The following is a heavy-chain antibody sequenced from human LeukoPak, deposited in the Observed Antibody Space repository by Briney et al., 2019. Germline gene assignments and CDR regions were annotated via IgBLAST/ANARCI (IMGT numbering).Heavy chain of an antibody. J-gene: IGHJ4*02. CDR2: INPNSGGT. Sequence: ASVKVSCKASGNTFTAYYIHWVRQAPGQRLEWMGRINPNSGGTNYAQKFQGRVTMTRDMSTSTVYMELSSLRSEDTAVYYCARDPPQESSGSYYPGYYFDYWGQGTLVTVSS. D-gene: IGHD1-26*01. CDR1: GNTFTAYY. CDR3: ARDPPQESSGSYYPGYYFDY. V-gene: IGHV1-2*02.